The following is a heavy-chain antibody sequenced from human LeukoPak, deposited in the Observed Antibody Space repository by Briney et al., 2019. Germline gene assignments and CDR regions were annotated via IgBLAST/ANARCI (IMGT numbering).Heavy chain of an antibody. J-gene: IGHJ4*02. D-gene: IGHD3-10*01. CDR2: IYYSGST. Sequence: SETLSLTCTVSGGSISSGDYYWSWIRQPPGKGLEWIGYIYYSGSTYYNPSLKSRVTISVDTSKNQFSLKLSSVTAADTAVYYCARVPTMVRGGPDYWGQGTLVTVSS. CDR3: ARVPTMVRGGPDY. CDR1: GGSISSGDYY. V-gene: IGHV4-30-4*08.